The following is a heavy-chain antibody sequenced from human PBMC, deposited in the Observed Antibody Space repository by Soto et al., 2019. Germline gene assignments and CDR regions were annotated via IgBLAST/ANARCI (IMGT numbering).Heavy chain of an antibody. CDR3: ARVSATGTRWFDP. CDR2: IYHNGRT. V-gene: IGHV4-31*03. Sequence: VQLQESCPGLVKTSQTLSLTCTVYGASMNSGAYYWIRVRQPPGKGLEWIGYIYHNGRTYNNPSLRSRVTMSLDTSKNQFSLTLNSVSAADTAVYYCARVSATGTRWFDPWGQGTLVTVSS. CDR1: GASMNSGAYY. J-gene: IGHJ5*02. D-gene: IGHD6-13*01.